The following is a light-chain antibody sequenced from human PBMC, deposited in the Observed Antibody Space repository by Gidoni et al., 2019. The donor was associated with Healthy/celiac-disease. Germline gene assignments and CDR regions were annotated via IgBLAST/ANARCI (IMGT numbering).Light chain of an antibody. CDR1: QSISSW. CDR3: QQYNSYWT. J-gene: IGKJ1*01. V-gene: IGKV1-5*03. Sequence: DIQMTQSPSTLSASVGDRVTITCRASQSISSWLSWYQQKPGKAPKLLIYKACSLESGVPSRFSGSGSETEFTLTSSSLQPDDFATYYCQQYNSYWTFGQGTKVEIK. CDR2: KAC.